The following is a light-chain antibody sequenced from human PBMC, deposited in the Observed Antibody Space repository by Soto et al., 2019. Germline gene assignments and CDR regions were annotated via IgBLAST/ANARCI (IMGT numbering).Light chain of an antibody. CDR3: QQGKSPDT. J-gene: IGKJ4*01. Sequence: DIQMTQSPSSVSASVGDRVIITCRASQGIGSWLAWYQQRPGKAPYLLIYVASTLRSGAPSRFSGSGSGTDFTLTISSLQPEYFATYFCQQGKSPDTFGGGTKVEIK. CDR2: VAS. V-gene: IGKV1-12*01. CDR1: QGIGSW.